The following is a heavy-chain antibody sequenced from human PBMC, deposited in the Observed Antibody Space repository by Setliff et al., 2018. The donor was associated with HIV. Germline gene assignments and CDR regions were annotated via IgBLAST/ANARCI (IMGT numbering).Heavy chain of an antibody. CDR2: IWYDGSNQ. V-gene: IGHV3-33*01. CDR3: ARYSSSWHTFDY. Sequence: LSCAASGFTFSNYAMHWVRQAPGKGLEWVAVIWYDGSNQNYADSVKGRLTISRDNSNNTLYLQMNSLTHEDTAVYHCARYSSSWHTFDYWGQGALVTVSS. D-gene: IGHD6-13*01. CDR1: GFTFSNYA. J-gene: IGHJ4*02.